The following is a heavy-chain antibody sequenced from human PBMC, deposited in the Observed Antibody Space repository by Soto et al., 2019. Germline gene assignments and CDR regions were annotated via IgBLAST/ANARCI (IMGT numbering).Heavy chain of an antibody. CDR2: ISSSSSTI. Sequence: GGSLRLSCAASGFTFSSYSMNWVRQAPGKGLEWVSYISSSSSTIYYADSVKGRFTISRDNAKNSLYLQMNSLRAEDTAVYYCARDYYDILTGYYDAFDIWGQGIMVTVSS. D-gene: IGHD3-9*01. V-gene: IGHV3-48*01. CDR1: GFTFSSYS. J-gene: IGHJ3*02. CDR3: ARDYYDILTGYYDAFDI.